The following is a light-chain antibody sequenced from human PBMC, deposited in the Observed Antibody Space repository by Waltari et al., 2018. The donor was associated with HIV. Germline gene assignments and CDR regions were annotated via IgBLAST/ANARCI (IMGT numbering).Light chain of an antibody. Sequence: QSALTQPPSASGSPGQSVPISCTGTSSDVGGYNYVSWYQQPPGKAPKLMIYEVSKRPSGVPDRFSGSKSGNTASLTVSGLQAEDEADYYCSSYAGSTGVFGTGTKVTVL. CDR3: SSYAGSTGV. CDR1: SSDVGGYNY. V-gene: IGLV2-8*01. CDR2: EVS. J-gene: IGLJ1*01.